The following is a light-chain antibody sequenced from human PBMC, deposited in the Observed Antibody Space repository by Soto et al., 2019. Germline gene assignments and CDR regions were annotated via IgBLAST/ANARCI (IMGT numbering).Light chain of an antibody. CDR3: CSYAGSYTVV. CDR1: SSDVGGYNY. CDR2: DVS. Sequence: QSALTQPRSVSGSPGPSVTISCTGTSSDVGGYNYVSWYQQHPGKAPKLMIYDVSKRPSGVPDRFSGSKSGNTASLTISGLQAEDEADYYCCSYAGSYTVVFGGGTKVTVL. J-gene: IGLJ2*01. V-gene: IGLV2-11*01.